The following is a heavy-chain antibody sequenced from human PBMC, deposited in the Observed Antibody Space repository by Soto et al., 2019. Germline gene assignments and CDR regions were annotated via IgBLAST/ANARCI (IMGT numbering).Heavy chain of an antibody. CDR3: ATWSFLDF. V-gene: IGHV3-23*01. J-gene: IGHJ4*02. CDR2: ISGSDGKT. CDR1: GFSFTSYA. D-gene: IGHD1-26*01. Sequence: GGSLRLSCAASGFSFTSYALSWVRQAPGKGLEWVSTISGSDGKTYYADSVKGRFSISRDTSKTTLYLQMNSLRVEDTAVYYCATWSFLDFSGQGTRVTVST.